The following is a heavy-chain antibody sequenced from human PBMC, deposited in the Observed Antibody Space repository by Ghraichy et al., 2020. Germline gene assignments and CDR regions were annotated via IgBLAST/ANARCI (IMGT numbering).Heavy chain of an antibody. Sequence: SQTLSLTCAVYGGSFSGYYWSWIRQPPGKGLEWIGEINHSGSTNYNPSLKSRVTISVDTSKNQFSLKLSSVTAADTAVYYCARDSCSGGSCYSCWGQGTLVTVSS. CDR2: INHSGST. CDR3: ARDSCSGGSCYSC. D-gene: IGHD2-15*01. J-gene: IGHJ4*02. CDR1: GGSFSGYY. V-gene: IGHV4-34*01.